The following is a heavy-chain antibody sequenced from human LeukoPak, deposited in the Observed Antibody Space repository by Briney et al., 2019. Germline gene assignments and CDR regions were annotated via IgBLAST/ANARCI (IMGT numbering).Heavy chain of an antibody. CDR3: ARDRSGMIVVVHFDY. V-gene: IGHV3-21*01. CDR2: ISSSSSYI. CDR1: GFTFSSYS. Sequence: GGSLRLSCAASGFTFSSYSMNWVRQAPGKGLEWVSSISSSSSYIYYADSVKGRFTISGDNAKNSLYLQMNSLRAEDTAVYYCARDRSGMIVVVHFDYWGQGTLVTVSS. J-gene: IGHJ4*02. D-gene: IGHD3-22*01.